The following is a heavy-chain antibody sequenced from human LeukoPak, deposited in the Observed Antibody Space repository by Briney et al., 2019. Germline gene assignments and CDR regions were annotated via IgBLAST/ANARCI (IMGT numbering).Heavy chain of an antibody. CDR3: ARQTYYYGSGSYFYYFDY. V-gene: IGHV5-51*01. CDR1: GYSFTSCW. CDR2: IYPGDSDT. J-gene: IGHJ4*02. Sequence: GESPKISCKGSGYSFTSCWIGWVRQMPGKGLEWMGIIYPGDSDTRYSPSFQGQVTISADKSISTAYLQWSSLKASDTAMYYCARQTYYYGSGSYFYYFDYWGQGTLVTVSS. D-gene: IGHD3-10*01.